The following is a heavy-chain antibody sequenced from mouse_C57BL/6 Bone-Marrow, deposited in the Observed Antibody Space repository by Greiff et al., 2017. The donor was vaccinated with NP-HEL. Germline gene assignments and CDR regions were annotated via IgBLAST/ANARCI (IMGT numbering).Heavy chain of an antibody. CDR3: AKLGRRYFDV. D-gene: IGHD4-1*01. Sequence: EVKLVESGGGLVKPGGSLKLSCAASGFTFSDYGMHWVRQAPEKGLEWVAYISSGSSTIYYADTVKGRFTISRDNAKNTLFLQMPSLRSEDTAMYYCAKLGRRYFDVWGTGTTVTVSS. V-gene: IGHV5-17*01. CDR1: GFTFSDYG. J-gene: IGHJ1*03. CDR2: ISSGSSTI.